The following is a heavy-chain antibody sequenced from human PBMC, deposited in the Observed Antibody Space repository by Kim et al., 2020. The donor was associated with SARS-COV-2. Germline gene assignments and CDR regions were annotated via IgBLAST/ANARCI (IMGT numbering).Heavy chain of an antibody. V-gene: IGHV3-23*01. CDR2: GGST. D-gene: IGHD6-13*01. Sequence: GGSTYYADSVKGRFTISRDNSKNTLYLQMNSLRAEDTAVYYCAKSLGLDYWGQGTLVTVSS. CDR3: AKSLGLDY. J-gene: IGHJ4*02.